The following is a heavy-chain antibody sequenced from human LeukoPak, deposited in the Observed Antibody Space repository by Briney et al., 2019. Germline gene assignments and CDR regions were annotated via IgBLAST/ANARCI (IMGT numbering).Heavy chain of an antibody. D-gene: IGHD1-1*01. CDR3: ARDQSTSFRHSYNFDY. CDR1: GYTFTNYY. CDR2: IDPSGGST. J-gene: IGHJ4*02. Sequence: ASVKVSCKASGYTFTNYYMHWVRQAPGQGLEWMGIIDPSGGSTTYAQKFQGRVTMTRDTSTSTVYMELTSLRSEDTATYYCARDQSTSFRHSYNFDYWGQGTLVTVSS. V-gene: IGHV1-46*01.